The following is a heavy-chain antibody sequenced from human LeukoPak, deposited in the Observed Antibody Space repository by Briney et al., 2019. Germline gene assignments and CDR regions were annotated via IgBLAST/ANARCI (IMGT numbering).Heavy chain of an antibody. V-gene: IGHV3-33*01. CDR2: IWYDGSNK. J-gene: IGHJ6*02. CDR1: GFTFSSYG. Sequence: GGSLRLSCAASGFTFSSYGMHWVRQAPGKGLEWVAVIWYDGSNKYYANSVKGRFTISRDNAKSSLYLQMNSLRAEDTAVYYCARDPGSGYFLWGQGTTVTVSS. CDR3: ARDPGSGYFL. D-gene: IGHD3-3*01.